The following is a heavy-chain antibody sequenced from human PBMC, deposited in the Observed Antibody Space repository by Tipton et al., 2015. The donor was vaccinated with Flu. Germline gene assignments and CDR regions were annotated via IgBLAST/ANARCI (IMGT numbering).Heavy chain of an antibody. D-gene: IGHD6-13*01. CDR1: GGSFSGYY. J-gene: IGHJ4*02. Sequence: TLSLTCAVYGGSFSGYYWSWIRQPPGKGLEWIGEINHSGSTNYNPSLKSRVTISVDTSKNQFSLKLSSVTAADTAVYYCARGESSSWYVDYWGQGTLVTVSS. V-gene: IGHV4-34*01. CDR2: INHSGST. CDR3: ARGESSSWYVDY.